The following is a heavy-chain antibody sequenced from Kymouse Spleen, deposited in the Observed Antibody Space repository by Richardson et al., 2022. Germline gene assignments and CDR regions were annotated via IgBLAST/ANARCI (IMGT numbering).Heavy chain of an antibody. Sequence: EVQLVESGGGLVQPGGSLRLSCAASGFTFSSYDMHWVRQATGKGLEWVSAIGTAGDTYYPGSVKGRFTISRENAKNSLYLQMNSLRAGDTAVYYCARDRDYYGSGRGMDVWGQGTTVTVSS. CDR1: GFTFSSYD. V-gene: IGHV3-13*01. CDR3: ARDRDYYGSGRGMDV. CDR2: IGTAGDT. J-gene: IGHJ6*02. D-gene: IGHD3-10*01.